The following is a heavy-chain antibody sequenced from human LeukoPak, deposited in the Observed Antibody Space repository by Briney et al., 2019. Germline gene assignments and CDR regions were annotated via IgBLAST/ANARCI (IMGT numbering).Heavy chain of an antibody. V-gene: IGHV3-23*01. J-gene: IGHJ4*02. D-gene: IGHD6-13*01. CDR2: IIGSGDST. CDR1: GFTFSTYA. Sequence: GESLRLSCAASGFTFSTYAMSWVRQAPGKGLEWVSSIIGSGDSTYYADSVKGRFTISRDNSKNTVYLQMNSLGADDTAVYYCARRFSAAAEYWGQGTLVTVSS. CDR3: ARRFSAAAEY.